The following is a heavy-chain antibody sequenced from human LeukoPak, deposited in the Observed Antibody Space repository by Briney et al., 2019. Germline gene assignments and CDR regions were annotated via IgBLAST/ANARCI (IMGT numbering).Heavy chain of an antibody. CDR2: ISSSGSTI. V-gene: IGHV3-11*01. D-gene: IGHD5-18*01. CDR1: GFTFSSYA. J-gene: IGHJ4*02. CDR3: ATPVDTGEVFDY. Sequence: GGSLRLSCAASGFTFSSYAMSWIRQAPGKGLEWVSYISSSGSTIYYADSVKGRFTISRDNGKKSLYLQMNSLRAEDTAVYYCATPVDTGEVFDYWGQGTLVTVSS.